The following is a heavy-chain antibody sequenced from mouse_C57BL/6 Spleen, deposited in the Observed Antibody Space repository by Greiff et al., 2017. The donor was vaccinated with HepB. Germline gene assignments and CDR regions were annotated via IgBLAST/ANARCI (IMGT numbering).Heavy chain of an antibody. Sequence: EVKLEESGGGLVKPGGSLKLSCAASGFTFSDYGMHWVRQAPEKGLEWVAYISSGSSTIYYADTVKGRFTISRDNAKNTLFLQMTSLRSEDTAMYYCGRRGYYYAMDYWGQGTSVTVSS. J-gene: IGHJ4*01. CDR1: GFTFSDYG. CDR2: ISSGSSTI. V-gene: IGHV5-17*01. CDR3: GRRGYYYAMDY.